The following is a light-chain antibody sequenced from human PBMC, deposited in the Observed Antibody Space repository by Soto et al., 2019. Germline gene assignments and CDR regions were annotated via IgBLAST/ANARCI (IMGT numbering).Light chain of an antibody. V-gene: IGLV1-44*01. Sequence: QPVLTQPPSASGTPGQRVTISSSGSSSNIRSNTINWYQQLPGTAPKLLIHSNNQRPSGVPDRFSGSRSGTSASLAISGLQSEDEADYYCAAWDDSLSGWVFGGGTKLTVL. CDR1: SSNIRSNT. CDR2: SNN. J-gene: IGLJ3*02. CDR3: AAWDDSLSGWV.